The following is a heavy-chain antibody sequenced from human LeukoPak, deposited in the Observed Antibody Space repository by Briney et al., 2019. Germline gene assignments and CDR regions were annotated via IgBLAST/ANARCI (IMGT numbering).Heavy chain of an antibody. CDR2: INPNSGGT. CDR1: GYIFTDYY. V-gene: IGHV1-2*02. Sequence: GASVKVSCKASGYIFTDYYLHWVRQAPGQGLEWVGWINPNSGGTNYAQKFQGRVTMTRDTSISTAYMQLTRLRSDDTAVYYCAIDAGLGETGQVNRFDPWGQGTLVTASS. D-gene: IGHD3-9*01. CDR3: AIDAGLGETGQVNRFDP. J-gene: IGHJ5*02.